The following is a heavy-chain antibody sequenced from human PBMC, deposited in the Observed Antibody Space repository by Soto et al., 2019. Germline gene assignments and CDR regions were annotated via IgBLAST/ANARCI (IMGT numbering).Heavy chain of an antibody. J-gene: IGHJ5*02. CDR1: GTSISRSYW. V-gene: IGHV4-4*02. CDR3: ATLPPRIVVVLSEFPT. CDR2: IYHTGIT. D-gene: IGHD2-21*01. Sequence: PSETLPLTCVVSGTSISRSYWLSWVRQSPGKGLEWIGEIYHTGITKYNPSLKTRVTISVDKSSNQFSLKLTSVTAADTAMYYYATLPPRIVVVLSEFPTWGQGSQVTVS.